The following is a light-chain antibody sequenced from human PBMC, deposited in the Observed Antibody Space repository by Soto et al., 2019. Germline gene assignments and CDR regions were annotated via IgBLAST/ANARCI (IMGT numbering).Light chain of an antibody. J-gene: IGLJ1*01. CDR3: SSYTSSSTRV. CDR1: SSDVGGYKY. V-gene: IGLV2-14*01. CDR2: DVT. Sequence: QSALTQPASVSGSPGQSITISCSGTSSDVGGYKYVSWYQQYPGKAPKLMIYDVTYRPSGVSNRFSGSKSGNTASLTISGLQAEDEADYYCSSYTSSSTRVFGTGTKVTVL.